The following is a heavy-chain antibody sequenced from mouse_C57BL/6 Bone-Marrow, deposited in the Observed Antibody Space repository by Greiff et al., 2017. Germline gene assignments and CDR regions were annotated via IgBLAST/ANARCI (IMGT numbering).Heavy chain of an antibody. CDR3: TCSLSSYVGDY. V-gene: IGHV5-9-1*02. Sequence: EVNLVESGEGLVKPGGSLKLSCAASGFTFSSYAMSWVRQTPEKRLEWVAYISSGGDYTYYADTVKGRFTISRDNARNTLYLQMSSLKSEDTAMYYCTCSLSSYVGDYWGQGTSVTVSS. J-gene: IGHJ4*01. D-gene: IGHD1-1*01. CDR1: GFTFSSYA. CDR2: ISSGGDYT.